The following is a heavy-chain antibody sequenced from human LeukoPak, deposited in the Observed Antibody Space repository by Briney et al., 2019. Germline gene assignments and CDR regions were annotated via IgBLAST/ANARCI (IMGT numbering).Heavy chain of an antibody. CDR1: GFTFSSCG. CDR3: AKDLGHCTNGVCYSGAFHI. D-gene: IGHD2-8*01. J-gene: IGHJ3*02. V-gene: IGHV3-30*18. Sequence: GRSLRLSCAASGFTFSSCGMHWVRQAPGKGLEWVAVISYDGSNNYYADSVKGRFTISRDNSKNTLYLQMNSLRAEDTAVYYCAKDLGHCTNGVCYSGAFHIWGQGTMVTVSS. CDR2: ISYDGSNN.